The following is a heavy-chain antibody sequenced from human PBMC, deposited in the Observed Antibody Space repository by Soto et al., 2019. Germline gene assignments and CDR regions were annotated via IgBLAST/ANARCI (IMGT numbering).Heavy chain of an antibody. CDR1: GFTFSSYA. V-gene: IGHV3-30-3*01. J-gene: IGHJ6*02. CDR2: ISYDGSNK. CDR3: ARDRDDFWSGYPYGMDV. Sequence: QAGGSLRLSCAASGFTFSSYAMHWVRQAPGKGLEWVAVISYDGSNKYYADSVKGRFTISRDNSKNTLYLQMNSLRAEDTAVYYCARDRDDFWSGYPYGMDVWGQGTTVTVS. D-gene: IGHD3-3*01.